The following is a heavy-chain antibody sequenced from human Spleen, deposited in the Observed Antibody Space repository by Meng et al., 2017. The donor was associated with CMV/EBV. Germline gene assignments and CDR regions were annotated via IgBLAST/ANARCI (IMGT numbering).Heavy chain of an antibody. CDR1: RETVTRDY. CDR2: IYSGSST. Sequence: LSWEVFRETVTRDYIGWVRQDPRKGLEWVSVIYSGSSTYYADSVKGRFTISRDNSKNTLYLQMNSLRAEDTAVYYCAKGTWLRDYWGQGTLVTVSS. J-gene: IGHJ4*02. D-gene: IGHD6-19*01. V-gene: IGHV3-53*01. CDR3: AKGTWLRDY.